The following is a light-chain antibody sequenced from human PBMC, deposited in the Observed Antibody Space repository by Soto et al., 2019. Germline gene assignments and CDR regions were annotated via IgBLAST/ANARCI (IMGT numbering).Light chain of an antibody. J-gene: IGKJ1*01. CDR2: GAS. V-gene: IGKV1-17*01. CDR3: LQHDSYPWT. Sequence: DIQMTQSPSSLSASVGDRVTITCRASQGIRNHLAWYQQKPGKVPERLIYGASSLHTGVPSRFSGCGSGTEFTLTISSLQPEDFANYYCLQHDSYPWTFGQGTKVEIK. CDR1: QGIRNH.